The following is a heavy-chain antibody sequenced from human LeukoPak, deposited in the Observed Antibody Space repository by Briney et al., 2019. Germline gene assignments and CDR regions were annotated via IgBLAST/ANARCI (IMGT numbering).Heavy chain of an antibody. J-gene: IGHJ6*03. CDR2: IYHRGST. D-gene: IGHD4-23*01. V-gene: IGHV4-38-2*02. CDR1: GYSISSGYY. CDR3: ARVNFKTTVVRGADYYYYMDV. Sequence: SETLSLTCTVSGYSISSGYYWGWIRQPPGKGLEWIGDIYHRGSTYYNPSLKSRVTISVDKSKNQFSLKLSSVTAADTAVYYCARVNFKTTVVRGADYYYYMDVWGKGTTVTVSS.